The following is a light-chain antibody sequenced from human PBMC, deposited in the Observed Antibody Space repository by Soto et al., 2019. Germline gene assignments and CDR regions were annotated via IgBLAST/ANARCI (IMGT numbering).Light chain of an antibody. Sequence: DIVMTQSPDSLAVSLGERATINCKSSQSVLYSSNNKNYLAWYQQKPGQPPKLLIYWASTRESGVPDRFSGSGSGTDFTLTISSLQAEDVAVYYCQRYYSNLTWTLGQGTKVDIK. CDR1: QSVLYSSNNKNY. CDR2: WAS. J-gene: IGKJ1*01. CDR3: QRYYSNLTWT. V-gene: IGKV4-1*01.